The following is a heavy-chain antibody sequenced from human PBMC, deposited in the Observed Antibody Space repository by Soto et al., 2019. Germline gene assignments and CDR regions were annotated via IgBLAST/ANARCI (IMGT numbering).Heavy chain of an antibody. J-gene: IGHJ4*02. CDR3: ASGIQLWLRRINNGYSG. D-gene: IGHD5-18*01. CDR2: TIPMFGTA. CDR1: GGTFSTYA. V-gene: IGHV1-69*05. Sequence: QVQLVQSGAEVKKPESSVKVSCKAPGGTFSTYAISWVRQAPGQGLEWMGGTIPMFGTANYAQRFQDRVTXPXXEATNTVYMELSSWRSEDTAVYFCASGIQLWLRRINNGYSGWGQGTLVTVSS.